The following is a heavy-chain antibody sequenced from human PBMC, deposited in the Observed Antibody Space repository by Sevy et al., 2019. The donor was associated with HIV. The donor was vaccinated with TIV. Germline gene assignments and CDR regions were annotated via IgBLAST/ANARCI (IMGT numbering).Heavy chain of an antibody. CDR2: ISWDGGST. CDR1: GFTFDDYT. CDR3: AKDIWGYPYYYDSSGYSAPEFDP. Sequence: GGSLRLSCAASGFTFDDYTMHWVRQAPGKGLEWVSLISWDGGSTYYADSVKGRFNISRDNSKNSLYLQMNSLRTEDTALYYCAKDIWGYPYYYDSSGYSAPEFDPSGQGTMVTVSS. D-gene: IGHD3-22*01. V-gene: IGHV3-43*01. J-gene: IGHJ5*02.